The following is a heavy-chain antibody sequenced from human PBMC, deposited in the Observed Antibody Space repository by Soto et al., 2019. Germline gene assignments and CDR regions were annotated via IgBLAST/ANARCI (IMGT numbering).Heavy chain of an antibody. V-gene: IGHV1-18*01. CDR2: ITAYNGNT. CDR1: GYTFSNFG. CDR3: ARFGRGFSSAFVLDC. D-gene: IGHD5-18*01. J-gene: IGHJ4*02. Sequence: VQLVQSGAEVKKPGASVKVSCKASGYTFSNFGISWVRLAPGQGLEWMGWITAYNGNTHYAQNFQGRVTMTTDTSTSTAYMDLRILRSDDTAIYYCARFGRGFSSAFVLDCWSQGPLLTVSS.